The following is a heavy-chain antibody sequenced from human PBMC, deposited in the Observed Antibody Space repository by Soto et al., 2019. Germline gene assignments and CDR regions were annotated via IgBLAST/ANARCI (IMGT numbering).Heavy chain of an antibody. J-gene: IGHJ3*02. CDR2: IIPILGIA. CDR1: GGTFSSYT. V-gene: IGHV1-69*02. D-gene: IGHD3-22*01. CDR3: AGRSYYDSNDAFDI. Sequence: QVQLVQSGAEVKKPGSSVKVSCKASGGTFSSYTISWVRQAPGQGLEWMGRIIPILGIANYAQKFQGRVTXXAXKXXSTAYMELSSLRSEDTAVYYCAGRSYYDSNDAFDIWGQGTMVTVSS.